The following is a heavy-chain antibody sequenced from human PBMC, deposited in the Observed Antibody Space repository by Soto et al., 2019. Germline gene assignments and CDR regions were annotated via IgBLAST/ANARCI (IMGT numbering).Heavy chain of an antibody. Sequence: KPGGSLRLSCAASGFTFSDYYMSWIRQAPGKGLEWVSYISSSSSYTNYADSVKGRFTISRDNAKNSLYLQMNSLRAEDTAVYYCARVLGGYCSGGSCYLDAFDIWGQGTMVTVSS. D-gene: IGHD2-15*01. CDR2: ISSSSSYT. CDR3: ARVLGGYCSGGSCYLDAFDI. V-gene: IGHV3-11*06. CDR1: GFTFSDYY. J-gene: IGHJ3*02.